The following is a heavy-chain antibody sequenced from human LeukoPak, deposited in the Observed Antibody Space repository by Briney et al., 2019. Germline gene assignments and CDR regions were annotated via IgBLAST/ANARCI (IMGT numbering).Heavy chain of an antibody. J-gene: IGHJ4*02. V-gene: IGHV3-48*03. D-gene: IGHD3-10*01. CDR1: GFTFSSYE. CDR2: ISSSGSTI. Sequence: PGGSLRLSCAASGFTFSSYEMNWVRQAPGKGLEWVSYISSSGSTIYYADSVKGRFTISRDNSKNTLYLQMNSLRAEDTAVYYCARVVLKYFDYWGQGTLVTVSS. CDR3: ARVVLKYFDY.